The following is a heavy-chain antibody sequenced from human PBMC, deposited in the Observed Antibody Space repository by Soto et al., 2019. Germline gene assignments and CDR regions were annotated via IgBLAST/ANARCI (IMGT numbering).Heavy chain of an antibody. V-gene: IGHV4-59*01. D-gene: IGHD5-12*01. CDR3: ARGVATIGP. Sequence: PSETLSLTCTVSGDSISSYYWTWIRQPPGKGLEWIGYIYYSGSTNYNPSFKSRVTISVDTSKNQFSLKLTSVTAADTAVYYCARGVATIGPWGQGTLVTAPQ. CDR1: GDSISSYY. CDR2: IYYSGST. J-gene: IGHJ5*02.